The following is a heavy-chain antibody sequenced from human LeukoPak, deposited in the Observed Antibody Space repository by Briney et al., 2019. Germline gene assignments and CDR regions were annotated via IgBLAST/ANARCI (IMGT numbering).Heavy chain of an antibody. CDR3: AADRYDSSGYYHFDY. J-gene: IGHJ4*02. D-gene: IGHD3-22*01. V-gene: IGHV1-58*02. Sequence: SAKVSCKASGFTFTSSAMQWVRQARGQRLEWIGWIVVGSGNTNYAQKFQERVTITRDMSTSTAYMELSSLRSEDTAVYYCAADRYDSSGYYHFDYWGQGTLVTVSS. CDR1: GFTFTSSA. CDR2: IVVGSGNT.